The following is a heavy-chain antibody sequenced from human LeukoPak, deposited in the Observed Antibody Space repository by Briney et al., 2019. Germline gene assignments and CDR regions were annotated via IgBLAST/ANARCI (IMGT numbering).Heavy chain of an antibody. CDR3: ARDVVGYYASIYDY. Sequence: GGSLRLSCAASGFTFSSYWMSWVRQAPGKGLEWVANIKQDGSEKYYVDSVKGRFTISRDNAKNSLYLQMNSLRAEDTAVYYCARDVVGYYASIYDYWGQGTLVTVSS. J-gene: IGHJ4*02. D-gene: IGHD3-22*01. CDR1: GFTFSSYW. CDR2: IKQDGSEK. V-gene: IGHV3-7*01.